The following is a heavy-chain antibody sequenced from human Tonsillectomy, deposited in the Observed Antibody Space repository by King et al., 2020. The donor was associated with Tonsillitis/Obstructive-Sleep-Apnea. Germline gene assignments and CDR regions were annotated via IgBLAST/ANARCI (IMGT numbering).Heavy chain of an antibody. V-gene: IGHV3-30*04. J-gene: IGHJ3*02. CDR2: ISYDVSNK. Sequence: VQLVESGGGVVQPGRSLRLSCAASGFTFSSYAIHWVRQAPGKGLEWVAVISYDVSNKYYADSVKGRFTISRDNSKNTLDPQMNSLRAEDTAVYYCAREGIYDSSGYADAFDIWGQGTMVTVSS. CDR3: AREGIYDSSGYADAFDI. CDR1: GFTFSSYA. D-gene: IGHD3-22*01.